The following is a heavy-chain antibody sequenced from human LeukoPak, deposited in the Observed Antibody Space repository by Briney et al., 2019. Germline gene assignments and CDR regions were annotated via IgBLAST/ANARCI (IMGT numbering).Heavy chain of an antibody. CDR1: GDSVSSNNAA. Sequence: SQTLSLTCAISGDSVSSNNAAWNWIRQSPSRGLEWLGRTYFRSKWYNDYAVSVKSRISINADTSKNQFSLQLNSVTPEDTAVYYCAKGWGFDCWGQGTLVTVCS. J-gene: IGHJ4*02. CDR2: TYFRSKWYN. CDR3: AKGWGFDC. D-gene: IGHD7-27*01. V-gene: IGHV6-1*01.